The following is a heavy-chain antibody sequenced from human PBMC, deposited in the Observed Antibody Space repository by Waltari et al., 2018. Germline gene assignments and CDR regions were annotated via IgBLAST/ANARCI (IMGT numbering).Heavy chain of an antibody. V-gene: IGHV3-74*01. CDR2: INRDGRST. D-gene: IGHD6-13*01. CDR3: ARVATKTYSSPVPGRPYYYGMDV. CDR1: GFTFSRYW. J-gene: IGHJ6*02. Sequence: EEQLVESGGGLVQPGESLRLSCAASGFTFSRYWMDWVRQAPGKGLVWVSRINRDGRSTIYAEAGKGRFTISRDNAKNTLYVQMNRLRAEDTAVYYCARVATKTYSSPVPGRPYYYGMDVWGQGTTVTVSS.